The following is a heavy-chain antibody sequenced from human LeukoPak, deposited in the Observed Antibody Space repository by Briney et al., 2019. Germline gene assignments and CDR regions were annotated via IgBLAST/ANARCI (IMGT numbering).Heavy chain of an antibody. Sequence: SETLSLTCTVSGGSISSYYWSWIRQPPGKGLEWIGYIYYSGSTNYNPSLKGRVTISVDTSKNQFSLKLSSVTAADTAVYYCARVMEKGVILGRRGAFDIWGQGTMVTVSS. CDR1: GGSISSYY. CDR3: ARVMEKGVILGRRGAFDI. J-gene: IGHJ3*02. CDR2: IYYSGST. V-gene: IGHV4-59*12. D-gene: IGHD2-21*01.